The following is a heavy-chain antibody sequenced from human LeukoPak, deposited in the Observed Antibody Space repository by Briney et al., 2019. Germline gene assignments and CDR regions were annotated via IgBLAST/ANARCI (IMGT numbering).Heavy chain of an antibody. V-gene: IGHV3-48*04. CDR1: GFTFSDQS. CDR3: ARGPASGAWLIDY. D-gene: IGHD6-19*01. J-gene: IGHJ4*02. CDR2: ISGSSDSI. Sequence: GRSLRLSCVASGFTFSDQSMNWVRQAPGKGLEWLSYISGSSDSIDYADSVKGRFAISRDNAKNSLYLQMDSLRAEDTAVYYCARGPASGAWLIDYWGQGILVTVSS.